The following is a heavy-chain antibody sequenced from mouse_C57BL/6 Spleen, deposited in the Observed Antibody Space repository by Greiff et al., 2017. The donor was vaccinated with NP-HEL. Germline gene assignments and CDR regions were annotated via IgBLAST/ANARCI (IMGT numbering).Heavy chain of an antibody. V-gene: IGHV1-59*01. CDR1: GYTFTRYW. CDR2: IDPSDSYT. CDR3: ARDYEYPLYY. D-gene: IGHD2-4*01. Sequence: VQLQQPGAELVRPGTSVKLSCKASGYTFTRYWMHWVKQRPGQGLEWIGVIDPSDSYTNYNQKFKGKATLTVDQSSSTAYMQLNSLTSEDSAVYYCARDYEYPLYYWGQGTTLTVSS. J-gene: IGHJ2*01.